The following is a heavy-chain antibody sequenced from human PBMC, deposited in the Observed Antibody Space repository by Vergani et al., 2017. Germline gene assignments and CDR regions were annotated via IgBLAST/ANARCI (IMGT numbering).Heavy chain of an antibody. Sequence: QVQLQESGPGLVKPSETLSLTCTVSGGSISSYYWSWIRQPPGKGLECIGYIYYSGSTNYNPSLKSRVTISVDTSKNQFSLKLSSVTDADTAVYYCARVKTTSRTVDYWGQGTLVTVSS. J-gene: IGHJ4*02. D-gene: IGHD1/OR15-1a*01. CDR2: IYYSGST. V-gene: IGHV4-59*01. CDR1: GGSISSYY. CDR3: ARVKTTSRTVDY.